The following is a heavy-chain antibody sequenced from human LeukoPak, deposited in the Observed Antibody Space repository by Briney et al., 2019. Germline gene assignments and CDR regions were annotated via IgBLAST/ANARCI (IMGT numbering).Heavy chain of an antibody. CDR1: GYTFTSYG. V-gene: IGHV1-18*01. Sequence: GASVKVSCKASGYTFTSYGISWVRQAPGQGLEWMGWISAYNGNTNYAQKLQGRVTMTTDTSTSTAYMELRSLRSDDAAVYYCARARGIAVAQYFDYWGQGTLVTVSS. CDR2: ISAYNGNT. J-gene: IGHJ4*02. D-gene: IGHD6-19*01. CDR3: ARARGIAVAQYFDY.